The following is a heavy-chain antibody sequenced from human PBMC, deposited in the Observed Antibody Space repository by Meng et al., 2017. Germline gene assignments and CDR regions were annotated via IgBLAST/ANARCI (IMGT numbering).Heavy chain of an antibody. CDR3: ARGYYGSSGYLGC. J-gene: IGHJ4*02. Sequence: TVKVSCKASGGTFSSYAISWVRQAPGQGLEWMGGIIPIFGTANYAQKFQGRVTITTDESTSTAYMELSSLRSEDTAVYYCARGYYGSSGYLGCWGQGTLVTVSS. CDR1: GGTFSSYA. D-gene: IGHD3-22*01. CDR2: IIPIFGTA. V-gene: IGHV1-69*05.